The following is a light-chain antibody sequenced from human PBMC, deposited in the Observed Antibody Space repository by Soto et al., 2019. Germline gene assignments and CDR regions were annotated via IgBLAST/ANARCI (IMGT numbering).Light chain of an antibody. Sequence: ETLMTQSPATLSVSPGERATLSCRASQSVNNNLAWYQQKLGQAPRVLIYGASTRATGIPARFTGRGSGTEFILTITSLQSEDSAVYYCKEYNTWPWTFGQGTKVDIK. CDR2: GAS. J-gene: IGKJ1*01. V-gene: IGKV3-15*01. CDR1: QSVNNN. CDR3: KEYNTWPWT.